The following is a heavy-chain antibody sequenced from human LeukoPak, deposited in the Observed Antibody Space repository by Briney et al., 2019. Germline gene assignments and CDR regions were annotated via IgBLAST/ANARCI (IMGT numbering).Heavy chain of an antibody. J-gene: IGHJ4*02. CDR1: GGSFSGYS. CDR2: NDRSGST. V-gene: IGHV4-34*01. D-gene: IGHD1-1*01. Sequence: SETLSLACAVYGGSFSGYSWTWMRQTPGKGLEWIGENDRSGSTNYNPALKSRLTISVDTSKSQFSLKLSSVTAADTAVYYCARGSATGLAYWGQGTLVTVSS. CDR3: ARGSATGLAY.